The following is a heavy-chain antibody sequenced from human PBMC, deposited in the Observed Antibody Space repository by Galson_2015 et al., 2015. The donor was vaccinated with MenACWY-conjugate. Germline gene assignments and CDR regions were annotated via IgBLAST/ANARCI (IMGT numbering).Heavy chain of an antibody. J-gene: IGHJ4*02. CDR2: ISYDGNNK. CDR1: GFSFSSYA. CDR3: ASSWPNSSGWGGILDY. D-gene: IGHD6-19*01. Sequence: SLRLSCAASGFSFSSYAMNWVRQAPGKGPEWVAVISYDGNNKYYADSVKGRFTISRDNSKNTLYVQMNSLRAEDTALYYCASSWPNSSGWGGILDYWGQGTLVTVSS. V-gene: IGHV3-30*04.